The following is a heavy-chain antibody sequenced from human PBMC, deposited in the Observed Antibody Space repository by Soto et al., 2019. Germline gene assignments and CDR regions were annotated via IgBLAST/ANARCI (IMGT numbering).Heavy chain of an antibody. CDR1: GFTFSTYR. CDR3: ARTPHYYDSSGLPPYFDY. J-gene: IGHJ4*02. Sequence: GGSVRLSSAASGFTFSTYRMNWVRQAPGKALEWVSSINSRSNYIYYADSVKGRFIISRDNAKNSLYLQMNSLRAEDTAVYYCARTPHYYDSSGLPPYFDYWGQGTLVTV. CDR2: INSRSNYI. V-gene: IGHV3-21*01. D-gene: IGHD3-22*01.